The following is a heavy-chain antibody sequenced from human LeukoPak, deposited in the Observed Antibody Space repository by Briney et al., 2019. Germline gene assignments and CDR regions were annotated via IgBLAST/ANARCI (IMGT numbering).Heavy chain of an antibody. J-gene: IGHJ5*01. CDR2: VNHRGTI. D-gene: IGHD3-10*01. Sequence: PSETLSLTCGVSGGSFTDNFWGWIRQIPGKGLEWIGEVNHRGTINYNPSLKRRVAISVDTSKNQFSLKLSSVTAADTAVYYCARLHLWPENWFDSWGPGTLVTVTS. V-gene: IGHV4-34*01. CDR1: GGSFTDNF. CDR3: ARLHLWPENWFDS.